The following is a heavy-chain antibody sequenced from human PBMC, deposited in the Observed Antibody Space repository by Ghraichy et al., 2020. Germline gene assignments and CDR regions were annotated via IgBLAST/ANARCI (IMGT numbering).Heavy chain of an antibody. J-gene: IGHJ4*02. CDR1: GFTFSSYG. V-gene: IGHV3-30*03. D-gene: IGHD2-15*01. Sequence: GGSLRLSCVASGFTFSSYGMHWVRQAPGKGLEWVAVISYDGSNKYYADSVKGRFTISRDNSKNTLYLQMNSLRAEDTAVYYCAGALLLGDYWGQGTLVTVSS. CDR2: ISYDGSNK. CDR3: AGALLLGDY.